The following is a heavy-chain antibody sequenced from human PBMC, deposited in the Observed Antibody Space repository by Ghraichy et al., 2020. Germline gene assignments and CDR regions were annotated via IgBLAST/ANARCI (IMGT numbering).Heavy chain of an antibody. J-gene: IGHJ4*02. CDR3: GRVRGGYDTIEY. V-gene: IGHV3-7*05. CDR1: GFGFRDYW. Sequence: GESLNISCRASGFGFRDYWMSWVRQAPGKGLEWMANIADDGSATYYGDSVEGRFTISRDNAKNSLYLQVNSLRAEDTAVYYCGRVRGGYDTIEYWGQGTLVPV. D-gene: IGHD3-9*01. CDR2: IADDGSAT.